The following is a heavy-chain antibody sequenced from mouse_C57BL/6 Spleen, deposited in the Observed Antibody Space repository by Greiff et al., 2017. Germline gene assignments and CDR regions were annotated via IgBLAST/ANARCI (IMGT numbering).Heavy chain of an antibody. Sequence: VQLQQSGTELVKPGASVKLSCKASGYTFTSYWMHWVKQRPGQGLEWIGNINPSNGGTNYNEKFKSKATLTVDKSSSTAYMQRSSLTSEDSTVYYCAREDYHHGSSLGYWGQGTTLTVSS. D-gene: IGHD1-1*01. V-gene: IGHV1-53*01. CDR2: INPSNGGT. CDR1: GYTFTSYW. CDR3: AREDYHHGSSLGY. J-gene: IGHJ2*01.